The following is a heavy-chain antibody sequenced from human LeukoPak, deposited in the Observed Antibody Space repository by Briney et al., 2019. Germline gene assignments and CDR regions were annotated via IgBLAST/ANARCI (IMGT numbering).Heavy chain of an antibody. CDR3: AKHIVVVPAASDAFDI. CDR2: ISGSGGST. CDR1: GFTFSSYA. Sequence: GGSLRLSCVASGFTFSSYAMSWVRQAPGKGLEWVSAISGSGGSTYYADSVKGRFTISRDSSKNTLYLEMNSLRAEDTAVYYCAKHIVVVPAASDAFDIWGQGTMGTVSS. J-gene: IGHJ3*02. D-gene: IGHD2-2*01. V-gene: IGHV3-23*01.